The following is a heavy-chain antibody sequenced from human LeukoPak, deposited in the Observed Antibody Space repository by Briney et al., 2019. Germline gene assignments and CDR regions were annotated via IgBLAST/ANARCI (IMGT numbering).Heavy chain of an antibody. Sequence: GGSLRLSCAASGFTFSSYWMTWVRQAPGKGLEWVANIKQDGSEKYYVDSVKGRFTISRDNSKSTLYLQMNSLRAADTAVYYCAKGFSTYVYNWFDPWGQGTLVTVSS. D-gene: IGHD3-16*01. CDR2: IKQDGSEK. J-gene: IGHJ5*02. CDR3: AKGFSTYVYNWFDP. V-gene: IGHV3-7*03. CDR1: GFTFSSYW.